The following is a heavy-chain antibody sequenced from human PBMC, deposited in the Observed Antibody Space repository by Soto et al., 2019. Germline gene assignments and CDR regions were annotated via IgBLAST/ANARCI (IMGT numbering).Heavy chain of an antibody. CDR2: VYYTGTT. D-gene: IGHD6-13*01. V-gene: IGHV4-59*01. Sequence: SATLAITCTVAGGSSSSYVCIWVRQPPGKGLEWIGSVYYTGTTDYNPSLKSRVTISVDTSKTQFSLNLRSVTAADTAVYYCARDLAAVPRAFDYWGRGTLVTVSS. J-gene: IGHJ4*02. CDR1: GGSSSSYV. CDR3: ARDLAAVPRAFDY.